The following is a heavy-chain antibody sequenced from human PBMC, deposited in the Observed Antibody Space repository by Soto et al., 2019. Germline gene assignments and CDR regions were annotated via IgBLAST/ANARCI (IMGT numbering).Heavy chain of an antibody. CDR3: VRGRWVATKADYYLDY. Sequence: QVQHVQSGAEVKQPGASVKLSCKASGYTFSTSSLHWVRQAPGQRLEWMGWIDAGNGRTKYSQKLQGRVTITRETSASTVYMEMSSLRYEDTAVYYCVRGRWVATKADYYLDYWGQGTLVTVSS. CDR2: IDAGNGRT. J-gene: IGHJ4*02. V-gene: IGHV1-3*01. D-gene: IGHD5-12*01. CDR1: GYTFSTSS.